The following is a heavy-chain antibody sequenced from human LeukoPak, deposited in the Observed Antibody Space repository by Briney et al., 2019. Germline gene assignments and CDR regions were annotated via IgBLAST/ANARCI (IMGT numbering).Heavy chain of an antibody. CDR2: ISTSSSYI. J-gene: IGHJ5*02. CDR1: GFTLSSYS. CDR3: ARGSQRVASQDNWFDP. V-gene: IGHV3-21*01. D-gene: IGHD5-12*01. Sequence: GGSLRLSCAASGFTLSSYSMNWVRQTPGKGLEWVSSISTSSSYIYSADSVKGRFTISRDNARNSLYLQMNSLRAEDTAVYYCARGSQRVASQDNWFDPWGQGTLVTVSS.